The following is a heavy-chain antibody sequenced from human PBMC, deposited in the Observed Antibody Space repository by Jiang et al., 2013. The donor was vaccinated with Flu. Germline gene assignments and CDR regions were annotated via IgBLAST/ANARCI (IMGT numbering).Heavy chain of an antibody. CDR2: IHYSGNT. Sequence: LLKPSETLSLTCTVSGGSISSYYWSWIRQPPGKGLEWIGYIHYSGNTNYNPSLKSRVTISVDTSKNQFSLKLGSVTAADTAVYYCASKLDDGWGYGMDVWGQGDHGHRLL. V-gene: IGHV4-59*08. CDR3: ASKLDDGWGYGMDV. D-gene: IGHD1-26*01. CDR1: GGSISSYY. J-gene: IGHJ6*02.